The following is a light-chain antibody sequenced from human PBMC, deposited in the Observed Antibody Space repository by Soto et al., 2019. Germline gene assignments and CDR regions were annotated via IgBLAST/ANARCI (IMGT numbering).Light chain of an antibody. Sequence: DIVMTQSPLSLPVTPGEPASISCRYSQSLLHSNGYNYLDWYLQKPGQSPQLLIYWGSNRASGVPDRFSGSGSGTDFTQKISRVEAEDVGVSYCMQALQTPWTFGQGTKVEIK. CDR1: QSLLHSNGYNY. CDR2: WGS. V-gene: IGKV2-28*01. J-gene: IGKJ1*01. CDR3: MQALQTPWT.